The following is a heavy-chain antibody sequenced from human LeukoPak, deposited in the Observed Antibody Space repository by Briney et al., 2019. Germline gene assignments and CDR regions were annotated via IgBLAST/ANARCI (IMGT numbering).Heavy chain of an antibody. Sequence: GGSLRLSCGPSGFIFSNYNMNWARQAREQGLEWVSSISITSTYVYYADSVKGRFTISRDNAKNSLYLQMNSLKAEDTAVYYCARVPRYCSSTSCHFDYWGQGTLVTVSS. CDR2: ISITSTYV. D-gene: IGHD2-2*01. CDR3: ARVPRYCSSTSCHFDY. CDR1: GFIFSNYN. J-gene: IGHJ4*02. V-gene: IGHV3-21*01.